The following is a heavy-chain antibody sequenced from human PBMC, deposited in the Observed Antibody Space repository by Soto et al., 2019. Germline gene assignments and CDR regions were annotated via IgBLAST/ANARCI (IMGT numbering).Heavy chain of an antibody. J-gene: IGHJ4*02. V-gene: IGHV4-34*01. D-gene: IGHD6-13*01. Sequence: SETLSLTCAVYGGPFSGYYWSWIRQPPGKGLEWIGEINHSGSTNYNPSLKSRVTISVDTSKNQLSLKMSYVTAADTAVYYCARGLAAFDYWGQGNMVPVS. CDR1: GGPFSGYY. CDR3: ARGLAAFDY. CDR2: INHSGST.